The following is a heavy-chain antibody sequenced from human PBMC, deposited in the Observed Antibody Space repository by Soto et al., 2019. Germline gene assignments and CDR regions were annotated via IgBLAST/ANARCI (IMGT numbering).Heavy chain of an antibody. CDR2: IYYSGST. CDR3: VIHTIRNPHGCMDV. V-gene: IGHV4-39*01. Sequence: PSRTLSLTCTVPGGSISSSSYYWGGIRQPPGKGLEWIGSIYYSGSTYYNPSLKSRVTISVDTSKNQFSLKLSSVTAADTAVYYCVIHTIRNPHGCMDVCGQGPTVTVS. CDR1: GGSISSSSYY. D-gene: IGHD1-1*01. J-gene: IGHJ6*02.